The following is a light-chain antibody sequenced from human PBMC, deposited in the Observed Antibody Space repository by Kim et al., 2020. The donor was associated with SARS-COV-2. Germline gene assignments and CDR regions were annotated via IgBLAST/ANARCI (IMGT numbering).Light chain of an antibody. CDR1: SGDIGNSNS. V-gene: IGLV2-14*03. Sequence: QAVSMSGSPGQSITISCSGTSGDIGNSNSVSWYQQHSGEAPRLIIYDVRDRPSGVSARFSGSKSANMASLTISGLRSEDEADYYCCSTSNTLDYVFGSGTKVTVL. CDR3: CSTSNTLDYV. J-gene: IGLJ1*01. CDR2: DVR.